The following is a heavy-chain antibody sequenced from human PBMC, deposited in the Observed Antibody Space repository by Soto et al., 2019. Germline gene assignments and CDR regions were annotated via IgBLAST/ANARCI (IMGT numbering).Heavy chain of an antibody. D-gene: IGHD3-9*01. V-gene: IGHV1-2*04. Sequence: HVQLVQSGAEVKKPGASLRVSCKASGYTFTDYYIHWVRQAPGQGLQWMGWLSPYNDATTYAQKFQDWVTMTRDTSISTAYLDLSRLSSGDTAVYYCARAQELRSFDWSWGGGAVDVWGQGTMVTASS. CDR1: GYTFTDYY. CDR2: LSPYNDAT. CDR3: ARAQELRSFDWSWGGGAVDV. J-gene: IGHJ3*01.